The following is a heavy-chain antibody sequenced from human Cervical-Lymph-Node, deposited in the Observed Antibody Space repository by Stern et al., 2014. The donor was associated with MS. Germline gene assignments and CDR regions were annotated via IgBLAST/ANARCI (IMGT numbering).Heavy chain of an antibody. CDR2: LYTSGAP. CDR1: GGSISSGSYY. V-gene: IGHV4-61*02. CDR3: ARSRGTYAFDY. Sequence: QLQLQESGPGLVKPSQTLSLTCTVSGGSISSGSYYWSWIRQPAGKGLEWIGRLYTSGAPTYDPPLESRVTISVDPSNNQLPLHLCFVTAADTAVYYCARSRGTYAFDYWGQGTLVTVSS. D-gene: IGHD3-16*01. J-gene: IGHJ4*02.